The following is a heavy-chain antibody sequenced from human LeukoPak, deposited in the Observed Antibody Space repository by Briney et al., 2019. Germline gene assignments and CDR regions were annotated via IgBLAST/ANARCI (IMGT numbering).Heavy chain of an antibody. Sequence: PGGSLRLSCAASGFSFRSYTMNWVRQAPGKGLEWVSSISSSSSYIYYADSVKGRFTISRDHARNSLYLQMNSLRAEDTAVYYCARDTSSDYWGQGTLVTV. J-gene: IGHJ4*02. CDR3: ARDTSSDY. CDR2: ISSSSSYI. CDR1: GFSFRSYT. V-gene: IGHV3-21*01.